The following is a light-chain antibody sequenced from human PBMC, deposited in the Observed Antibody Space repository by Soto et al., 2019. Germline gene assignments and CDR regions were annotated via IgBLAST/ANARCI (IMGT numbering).Light chain of an antibody. CDR3: QHYNGDSRT. CDR1: ESISGW. V-gene: IGKV1-5*03. Sequence: DIQMTQSPSTLSASVGDTVTITCLASESISGWLAWHQQKPGKAPNLLIYKASSLESGVPSRFSGRGSGTEFTLTITSLQPDDFATYYGQHYNGDSRTFGQGTKLESK. J-gene: IGKJ2*01. CDR2: KAS.